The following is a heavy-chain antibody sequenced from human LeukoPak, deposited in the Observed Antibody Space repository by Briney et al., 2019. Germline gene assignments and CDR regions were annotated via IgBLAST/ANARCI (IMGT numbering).Heavy chain of an antibody. V-gene: IGHV3-21*01. CDR2: ISSSSNNI. J-gene: IGHJ1*01. Sequence: PGGSLRLSCGASGFTFSSYSMDWVRQAPGKGLEWVSSISSSSNNIYYAASVKGRFTISRDNGKNSLYLLMNSLRAEDTAVYYCVYGGGYFQHWGQGTLVTVSS. CDR3: VYGGGYFQH. D-gene: IGHD4-23*01. CDR1: GFTFSSYS.